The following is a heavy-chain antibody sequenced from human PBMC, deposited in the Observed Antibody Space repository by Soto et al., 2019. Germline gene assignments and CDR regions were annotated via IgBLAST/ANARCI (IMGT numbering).Heavy chain of an antibody. D-gene: IGHD6-19*01. Sequence: SETLSLTCAVYGGSFSGYYWSWIRQPPGKGLEWIGEINHSGSTNYNPSLKSRVTISVDTSKNQFSLKLSSVTAADTAVYYCAVLGIAVAGDYWGQGTLVTVS. CDR3: AVLGIAVAGDY. J-gene: IGHJ4*02. CDR1: GGSFSGYY. CDR2: INHSGST. V-gene: IGHV4-34*01.